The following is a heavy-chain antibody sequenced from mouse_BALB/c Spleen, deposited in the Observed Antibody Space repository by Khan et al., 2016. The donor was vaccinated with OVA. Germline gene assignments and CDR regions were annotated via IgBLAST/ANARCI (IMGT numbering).Heavy chain of an antibody. CDR2: IWGGGST. Sequence: QMQLEESGPGLVAPSQNLSLTCTVSGFSLSDYGVSWIRQPPGKGLEWLGVIWGGGSTYYNSDLKSRLCISKDNSKSQVFLKMSSLQSDDTAMFYCAKGVWSYYYTLDYWGQGTSVTVSS. CDR3: AKGVWSYYYTLDY. J-gene: IGHJ4*01. CDR1: GFSLSDYG. V-gene: IGHV2-6-5*01.